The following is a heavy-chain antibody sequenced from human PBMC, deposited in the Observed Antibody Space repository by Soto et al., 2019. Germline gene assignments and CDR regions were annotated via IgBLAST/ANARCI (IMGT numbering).Heavy chain of an antibody. J-gene: IGHJ6*02. V-gene: IGHV1-2*02. CDR1: CYTFTGAY. CDR3: AIDFTTRSYGVDI. Sequence: ASVTVSCTSSCYTFTGAYMHWVRPGPGPGLECMGGINPTSGGTEFAQQFQGRAAVTRNTSITPVYMALNRLISDDTGCYYCAIDFTTRSYGVDIWGQGSAVTVSS. CDR2: INPTSGGT. D-gene: IGHD3-16*01.